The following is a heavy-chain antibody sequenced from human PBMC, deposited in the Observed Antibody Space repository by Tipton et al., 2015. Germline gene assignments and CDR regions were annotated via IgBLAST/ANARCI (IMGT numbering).Heavy chain of an antibody. CDR3: ARVVDSPPTAFDI. V-gene: IGHV3-74*01. CDR1: GFTFSSNC. CDR2: INSDGSST. J-gene: IGHJ3*02. Sequence: SLRLSCAVSGFTFSSNCMHWVRQAPGKGLVWVSRINSDGSSTSYADSVKGRFTISRDNAKKSLYLQMSSLRAEDTAVYYCARVVDSPPTAFDIWGQGTMVTVSS. D-gene: IGHD2-15*01.